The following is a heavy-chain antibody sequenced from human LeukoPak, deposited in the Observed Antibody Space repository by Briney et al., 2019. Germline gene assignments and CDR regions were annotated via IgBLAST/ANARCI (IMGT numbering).Heavy chain of an antibody. CDR1: GFTFSSYA. CDR3: AKDPYSSAWFSRDWFDP. CDR2: ISGNGGYT. J-gene: IGHJ5*02. D-gene: IGHD6-13*01. V-gene: IGHV3-23*01. Sequence: GWSLRLSCAAAGFTFSSYAMSWVRQAPVKGLHWVSAISGNGGYTYYADSVKGRFTISRDNSKNTLYLQMNSLRAEDTAVYYCAKDPYSSAWFSRDWFDPWGQGTLVTVSS.